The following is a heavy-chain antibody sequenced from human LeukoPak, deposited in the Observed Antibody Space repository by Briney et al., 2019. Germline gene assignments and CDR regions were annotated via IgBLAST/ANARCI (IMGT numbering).Heavy chain of an antibody. D-gene: IGHD3-22*01. CDR2: ISYSSSAI. V-gene: IGHV3-48*02. J-gene: IGHJ4*02. CDR3: ARDSYGSSGYYYVSDY. CDR1: GFTFSSYA. Sequence: AGGSLRLSCAASGFTFSSYAMSWVRQAPGKGLEWVSYISYSSSAIYYADSVKGRFTISRDNAKNSLYLRMNSLRDEDTAVYYCARDSYGSSGYYYVSDYWGQGTLVTVSS.